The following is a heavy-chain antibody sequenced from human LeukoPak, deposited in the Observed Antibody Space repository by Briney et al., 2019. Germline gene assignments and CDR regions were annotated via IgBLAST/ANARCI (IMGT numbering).Heavy chain of an antibody. CDR2: IYYSGST. Sequence: SETLSLTCTVSGGSISSSSYYWGWIRQPPGKGLEWIGSIYYSGSTYYNPSLKSRVTISVDTSKNQFSLKLSSVTAADTAVYYCARAPYSGSYYPYWGQGTLVTVSS. D-gene: IGHD1-26*01. CDR1: GGSISSSSYY. CDR3: ARAPYSGSYYPY. V-gene: IGHV4-39*07. J-gene: IGHJ4*02.